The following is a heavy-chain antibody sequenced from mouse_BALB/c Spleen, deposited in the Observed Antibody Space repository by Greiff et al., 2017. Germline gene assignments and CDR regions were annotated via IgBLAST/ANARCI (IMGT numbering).Heavy chain of an antibody. CDR3: ARPTAHYRYAMDY. D-gene: IGHD1-2*01. CDR2: INPSNGRT. V-gene: IGHV1S81*02. J-gene: IGHJ4*01. CDR1: GYTFTSYW. Sequence: QVQLKQPGAELVKPGASVKLSCKASGYTFTSYWMHWVKQRPGQGLEWIGEINPSNGRTNYNEKFKSKATLTVDKSSSTAYMQLSSLTSEDSAVYYCARPTAHYRYAMDYWGQGTSVTVSS.